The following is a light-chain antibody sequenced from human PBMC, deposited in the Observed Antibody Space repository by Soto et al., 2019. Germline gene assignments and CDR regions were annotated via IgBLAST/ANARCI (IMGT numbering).Light chain of an antibody. CDR1: HDISTY. CDR2: EAS. Sequence: IQMNQSPSLLSASLSDAATITFRASHDISTYLARYQQKPGKEPKLMIYEASTLQSGVPSRFSGSGSGTEFTLTISGLLPEDFATYHCQQLNTLPFTFGQGTRLAIK. J-gene: IGKJ5*01. V-gene: IGKV1-9*01. CDR3: QQLNTLPFT.